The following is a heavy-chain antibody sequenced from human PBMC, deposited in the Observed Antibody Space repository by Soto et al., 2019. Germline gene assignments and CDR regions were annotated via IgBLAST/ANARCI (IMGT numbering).Heavy chain of an antibody. CDR2: INHSGST. CDR1: GGSFSGYY. V-gene: IGHV4-34*01. Sequence: SPTLSLTCAVYGGSFSGYYWSWIRQPPGKGLEWIGEINHSGSTNYNPSLKSRVTISVDTSKNQFSLKLSSVTAADTAVYYCASKPGIAVAGTQEGANFDYWGQGTLVTVSS. D-gene: IGHD6-19*01. J-gene: IGHJ4*02. CDR3: ASKPGIAVAGTQEGANFDY.